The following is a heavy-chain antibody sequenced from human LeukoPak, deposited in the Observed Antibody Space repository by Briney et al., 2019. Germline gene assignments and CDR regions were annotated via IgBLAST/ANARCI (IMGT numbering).Heavy chain of an antibody. CDR2: IYHSGST. CDR3: ARAGPYYGSGSPNY. V-gene: IGHV4-4*02. J-gene: IGHJ4*02. Sequence: SETLSPTCAVSGGSMSSSNWWSWVRQPPGKGLEWIGEIYHSGSTNYNPSLKSRVTISVDKSKNQFSLKLSSVTAADTAVYYCARAGPYYGSGSPNYWSQGTLVTVSS. D-gene: IGHD3-10*01. CDR1: GGSMSSSNW.